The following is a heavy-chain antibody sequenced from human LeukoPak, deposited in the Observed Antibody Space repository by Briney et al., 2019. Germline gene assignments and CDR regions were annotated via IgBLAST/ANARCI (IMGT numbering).Heavy chain of an antibody. V-gene: IGHV4-59*08. Sequence: SETLSLTCTVSGGSISSYYWSWIRQPPGKGLEWIGYIYYSGSTNYNPSFKSRVTISVDTSKNQFSLKLSSVTAADTAVYYCARLGYSSGWSPFDPWGQGTLVTVSS. CDR3: ARLGYSSGWSPFDP. D-gene: IGHD6-19*01. J-gene: IGHJ5*02. CDR2: IYYSGST. CDR1: GGSISSYY.